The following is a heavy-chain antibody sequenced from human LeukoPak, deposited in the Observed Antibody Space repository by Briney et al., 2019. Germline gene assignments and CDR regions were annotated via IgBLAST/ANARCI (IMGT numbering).Heavy chain of an antibody. J-gene: IGHJ3*02. CDR3: AREPQYYYGSGAVAFDI. CDR2: IYYSGST. CDR1: GDSISIYY. V-gene: IGHV4-59*01. D-gene: IGHD3-10*01. Sequence: SETLSLTCTVSGDSISIYYWSWIRQPPGKGLEWIGYIYYSGSTNYNPSLKSRVTISVDTSKNQFSLKLSSVTAADTPVYYCAREPQYYYGSGAVAFDIWGQGTMVTVSS.